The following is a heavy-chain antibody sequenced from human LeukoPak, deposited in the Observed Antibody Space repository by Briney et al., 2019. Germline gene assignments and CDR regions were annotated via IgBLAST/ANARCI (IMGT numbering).Heavy chain of an antibody. Sequence: PGGSLRLSCTASGITFHSFAMSWVRQAPGKGLEWVSAISGSGGSTYYADSVKGRFTISRDNSKNTLYLQMNSLRAEDTAVYYCAKDQEQLVPGGFDYWGQGTLVTVSS. D-gene: IGHD6-13*01. CDR3: AKDQEQLVPGGFDY. CDR2: ISGSGGST. V-gene: IGHV3-23*01. J-gene: IGHJ4*02. CDR1: GITFHSFA.